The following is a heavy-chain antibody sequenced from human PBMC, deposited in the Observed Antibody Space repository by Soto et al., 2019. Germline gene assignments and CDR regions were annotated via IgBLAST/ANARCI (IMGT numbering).Heavy chain of an antibody. CDR3: ARYRGCSAWYSFDY. Sequence: ASVNVSCKSSGFSFINYWIPWGRQAPGQGLECMGVINAYNGNRNYAQKLQGRVTMTKDTSTSTVYMDLSSLRSDDTAVYYCARYRGCSAWYSFDYWGQGTLVTVSS. V-gene: IGHV1-18*04. CDR2: INAYNGNR. CDR1: GFSFINYW. D-gene: IGHD6-19*01. J-gene: IGHJ4*02.